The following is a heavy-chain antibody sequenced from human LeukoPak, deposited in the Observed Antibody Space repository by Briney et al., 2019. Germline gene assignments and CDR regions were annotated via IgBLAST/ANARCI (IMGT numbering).Heavy chain of an antibody. V-gene: IGHV4-39*07. D-gene: IGHD2/OR15-2a*01. Sequence: SETLSLTCTVSGGSISSSTYYWGWIRQPPGKGLEWIGSIYYSGSTYYNASLKSRVTISADTSKNQFSLKVSSVTAADTAVYYCARLSRVKDSFDEWGQGTMVTVSS. CDR3: ARLSRVKDSFDE. CDR2: IYYSGST. J-gene: IGHJ3*01. CDR1: GGSISSSTYY.